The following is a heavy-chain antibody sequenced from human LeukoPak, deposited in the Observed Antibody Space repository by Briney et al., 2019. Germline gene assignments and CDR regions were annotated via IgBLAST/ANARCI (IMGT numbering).Heavy chain of an antibody. CDR1: GRSISPYY. Sequence: SETLSLTCTVSGRSISPYYWSWIRQPPGKGLEWSGYIYYSGSTNYNPSLKSRVTISVDTSKNQFSLKLSSVTAADTAVYYCARSDSYDSSGHWYFDLWGRGTLVTVSS. CDR3: ARSDSYDSSGHWYFDL. CDR2: IYYSGST. V-gene: IGHV4-59*12. D-gene: IGHD3-22*01. J-gene: IGHJ2*01.